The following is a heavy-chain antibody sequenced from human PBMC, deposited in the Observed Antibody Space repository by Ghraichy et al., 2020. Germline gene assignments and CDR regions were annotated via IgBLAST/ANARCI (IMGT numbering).Heavy chain of an antibody. Sequence: GGSLRLSCAASGFTVFSNYMSWVRQAPGKGLEFVSLIYTGGSTYYADSVKGRFTISRDDSKNTLYLQMNGLTDADTAVYYCARVEGYSGPFDYWCQGTLVTVSS. CDR3: ARVEGYSGPFDY. CDR1: GFTVFSNY. D-gene: IGHD1-26*01. J-gene: IGHJ4*02. CDR2: IYTGGST. V-gene: IGHV3-53*01.